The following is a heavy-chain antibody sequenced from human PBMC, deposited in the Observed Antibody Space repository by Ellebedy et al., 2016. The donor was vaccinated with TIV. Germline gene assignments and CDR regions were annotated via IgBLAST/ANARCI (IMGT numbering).Heavy chain of an antibody. D-gene: IGHD3-9*01. Sequence: AASVKVSCKASGGTFSSYAISWVRQAPGQGLEWMGGIIPIFGTANYAQKFQGRVTITADESTSTAYMELSSLRSDDTAVYYCARVMTYYDILTGYYPFDYWGQGTLVTVSS. CDR1: GGTFSSYA. CDR2: IIPIFGTA. CDR3: ARVMTYYDILTGYYPFDY. V-gene: IGHV1-69*13. J-gene: IGHJ4*02.